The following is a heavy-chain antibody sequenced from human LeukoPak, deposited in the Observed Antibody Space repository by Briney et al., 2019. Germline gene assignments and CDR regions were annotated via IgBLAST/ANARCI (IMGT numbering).Heavy chain of an antibody. D-gene: IGHD4-11*01. J-gene: IGHJ6*02. V-gene: IGHV1-2*06. CDR1: GCTFTGYY. CDR3: AREDSNPKYYYYYGMDV. CDR2: INPNSGGT. Sequence: ASVKVSCKASGCTFTGYYMNWVRQAPGQGLEWMGRINPNSGGTKYAQKFQGRVTMIRDTSINTAYMELSRLRSDDTAVYYCAREDSNPKYYYYYGMDVWGQGTTVTVSS.